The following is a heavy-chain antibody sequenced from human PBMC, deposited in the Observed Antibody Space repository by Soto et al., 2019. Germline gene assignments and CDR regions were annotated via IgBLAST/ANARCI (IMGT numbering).Heavy chain of an antibody. V-gene: IGHV4-34*01. Sequence: QVQLQQWGAGLLKPSETLSLTCAVYGGSFSGYYWSWIRQPPGKGLEWIGEINHSGSTNYNPSLKSRVXXXVXXSKNQFSLKRSSVTAADTAVYYCSRGRRTAVTIDYWGQGTLVTVSS. CDR2: INHSGST. CDR3: SRGRRTAVTIDY. CDR1: GGSFSGYY. J-gene: IGHJ4*02. D-gene: IGHD4-17*01.